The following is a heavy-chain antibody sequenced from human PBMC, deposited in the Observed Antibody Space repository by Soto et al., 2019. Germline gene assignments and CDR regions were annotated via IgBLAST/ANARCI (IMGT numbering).Heavy chain of an antibody. D-gene: IGHD3-10*01. CDR1: GGSISSSSYY. J-gene: IGHJ5*02. CDR2: IYYSGST. CDR3: ATSPGLLWFGELLYSLRSWFEP. V-gene: IGHV4-39*01. Sequence: SETLSLTCTVSGGSISSSSYYWGWIRQPPGKGLEWIGSIYYSGSTYYNPSLKSRVTISVDTSKNQFSLKLSSVTAADTAVYYCATSPGLLWFGELLYSLRSWFEPWGQGTLVTVSS.